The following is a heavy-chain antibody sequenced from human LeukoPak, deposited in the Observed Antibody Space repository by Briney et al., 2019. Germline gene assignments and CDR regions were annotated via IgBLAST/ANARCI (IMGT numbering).Heavy chain of an antibody. V-gene: IGHV1-3*03. CDR1: GYTFTSYA. Sequence: ASVKVSCKASGYTFTSYAMHWVRQAPGQRLEWMGWINAGNGNTKYSQEFQGRVTITRDTSASTAYMELSSLRSEDMAVYYCAREVWSSSSWYYFDYWGQGTLVTVSS. CDR2: INAGNGNT. J-gene: IGHJ4*02. D-gene: IGHD6-13*01. CDR3: AREVWSSSSWYYFDY.